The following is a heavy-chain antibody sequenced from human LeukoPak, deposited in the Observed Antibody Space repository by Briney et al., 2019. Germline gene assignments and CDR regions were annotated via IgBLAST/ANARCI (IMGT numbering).Heavy chain of an antibody. CDR3: AKDRGDYYYYAMDV. J-gene: IGHJ6*02. Sequence: PGGSLRLSCAASGFTFDDYGMSWVRQAPGKGLEWVSGISGSGGNTYYGDSVKGRFTISRDNSKNTLHLQMNSLRAEDTAVYYCAKDRGDYYYYAMDVWGQGTTVTVSS. CDR1: GFTFDDYG. V-gene: IGHV3-23*01. CDR2: ISGSGGNT. D-gene: IGHD1-26*01.